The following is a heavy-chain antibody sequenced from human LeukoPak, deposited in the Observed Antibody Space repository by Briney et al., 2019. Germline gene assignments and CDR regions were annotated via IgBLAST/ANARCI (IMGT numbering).Heavy chain of an antibody. CDR2: INYSGTT. V-gene: IGHV4-39*01. D-gene: IGHD2-2*01. Sequence: TSETLSLTCSVSGASISSRGYYWGWIRQPPGKGLEWIGSINYSGTTYYNPSLKSRVTISVDTSKNQFSLRLSSVTAADTAVYYCARVDIAVVPSTTFDYWGQGTLVTVSS. CDR3: ARVDIAVVPSTTFDY. CDR1: GASISSRGYY. J-gene: IGHJ4*02.